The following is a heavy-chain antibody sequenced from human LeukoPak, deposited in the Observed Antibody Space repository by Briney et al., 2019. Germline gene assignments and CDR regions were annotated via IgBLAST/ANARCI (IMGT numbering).Heavy chain of an antibody. D-gene: IGHD3-10*01. CDR3: ARVPGFARYYFDY. V-gene: IGHV4-4*02. J-gene: IGHJ4*02. CDR1: GGSISSSNW. CDR2: IYHSGST. Sequence: PSGTLSLTCAVSGGSISSSNWWSWVRQPPGKGLEWIGEIYHSGSTNYNPSLKSRVTISVDKSKNQFSLKLSSVTAADTAVYYCARVPGFARYYFDYWGQGTLVTVSS.